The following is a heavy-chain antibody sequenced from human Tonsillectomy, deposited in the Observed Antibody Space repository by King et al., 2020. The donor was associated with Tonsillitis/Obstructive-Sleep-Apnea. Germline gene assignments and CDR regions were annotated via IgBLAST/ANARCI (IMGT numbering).Heavy chain of an antibody. CDR1: GFTFSNYG. D-gene: IGHD3-22*01. CDR2: IWYDGSNK. CDR3: ARADSSGLFSYYYYAMDV. Sequence: QLVQSGGGVVQPGRSLRLSCAASGFTFSNYGMHWVRQAPGKGLEWVAVIWYDGSNKYYADSVKGRFTISRDNSKNTLYLQMNSLRAEDTAVYYCARADSSGLFSYYYYAMDVWGQGPTVTVSS. V-gene: IGHV3-33*01. J-gene: IGHJ6*02.